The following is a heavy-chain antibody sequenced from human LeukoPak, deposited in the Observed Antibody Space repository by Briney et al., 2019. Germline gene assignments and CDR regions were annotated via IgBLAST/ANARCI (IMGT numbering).Heavy chain of an antibody. CDR3: ARDLLLVLGGWFDP. CDR2: IGTAGDT. Sequence: PGGSLRLSCAASGFTFSSYDMHWVRQATRKGLEWVSAIGTAGDTYYPGSVKGRFTISRDNSKNTLYLQMNSLRAEDTAVYYCARDLLLVLGGWFDPWGQGTLVTVSS. J-gene: IGHJ5*02. V-gene: IGHV3-13*01. D-gene: IGHD6-13*01. CDR1: GFTFSSYD.